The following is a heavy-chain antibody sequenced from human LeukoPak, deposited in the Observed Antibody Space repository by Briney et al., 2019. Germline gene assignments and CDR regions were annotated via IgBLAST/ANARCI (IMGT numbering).Heavy chain of an antibody. Sequence: GASVTVSCKASGFTFTGYYIHWVRQAPGQGLEWMGWINPNSGGTNYARKFQGRVTMTRDTSISTAYMGLSRLTSDDTAVYYCTRHLTDWASVPGYWGQGTLVTVSS. CDR3: TRHLTDWASVPGY. CDR2: INPNSGGT. V-gene: IGHV1-2*02. D-gene: IGHD3/OR15-3a*01. CDR1: GFTFTGYY. J-gene: IGHJ4*02.